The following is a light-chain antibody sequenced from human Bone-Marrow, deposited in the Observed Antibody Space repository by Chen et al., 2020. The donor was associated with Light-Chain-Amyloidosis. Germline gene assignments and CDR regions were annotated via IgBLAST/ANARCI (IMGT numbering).Light chain of an antibody. CDR2: DDS. CDR3: QVWDRSSDRPV. CDR1: NIGSTS. V-gene: IGLV3-21*02. J-gene: IGLJ3*02. Sequence: SYVLTKPSSVSVAPGQTATIACGGNNIGSTSVHWYQQTPGQAPLLVVYDDSDRPSGLPERLSGSNSGNPSTLTISRVEAGDEADSDCQVWDRSSDRPVFGGGTKLPVL.